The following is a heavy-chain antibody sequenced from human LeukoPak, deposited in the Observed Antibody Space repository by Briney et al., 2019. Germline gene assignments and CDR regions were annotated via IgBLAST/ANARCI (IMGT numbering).Heavy chain of an antibody. Sequence: GGSLRLSCAASGFTFSDYWMNWVRQAPGKGLEWVANIKQDGSEKYYVDSVKGRFTISRDNTKNSLYLQMNDLRAEDTAMYYCVSGRGFLFEYWGQGNFVIVSS. V-gene: IGHV3-7*01. D-gene: IGHD1-26*01. J-gene: IGHJ4*02. CDR1: GFTFSDYW. CDR2: IKQDGSEK. CDR3: VSGRGFLFEY.